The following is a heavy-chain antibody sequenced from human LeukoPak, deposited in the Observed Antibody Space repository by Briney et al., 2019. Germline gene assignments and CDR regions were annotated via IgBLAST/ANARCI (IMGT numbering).Heavy chain of an antibody. CDR1: GYTFTGYY. J-gene: IGHJ4*02. CDR3: AGTAGYSYGRIDY. Sequence: VASVKVSCTASGYTFTGYYMHWVRQAPGQGLEWMGWINPNSGGTNYAQNFQGRVAVTRDTSTSTIYMDLSSLTSEDTAVYYCAGTAGYSYGRIDYWGQGTLVTVSS. CDR2: INPNSGGT. D-gene: IGHD5-18*01. V-gene: IGHV1-2*02.